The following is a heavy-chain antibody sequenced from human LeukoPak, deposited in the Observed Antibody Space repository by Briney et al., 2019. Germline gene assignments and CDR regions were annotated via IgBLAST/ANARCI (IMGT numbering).Heavy chain of an antibody. D-gene: IGHD3-22*01. J-gene: IGHJ5*02. V-gene: IGHV1-2*02. CDR1: GYTFTGYY. CDR3: ARDPDYYDTWFDP. Sequence: ASVKVSCKASGYTFTGYYMHWVRQAPGQGLEWMGWINPNSGGTNYAQKFQGRVTMTRDTSISTAYMELSRLRSDDTAVYYCARDPDYYDTWFDPWGKGPLVTVSS. CDR2: INPNSGGT.